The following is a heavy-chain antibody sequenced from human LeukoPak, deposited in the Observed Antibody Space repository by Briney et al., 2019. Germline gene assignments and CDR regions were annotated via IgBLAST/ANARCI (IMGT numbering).Heavy chain of an antibody. Sequence: GGSLRLSCAASGFTFSSYGMHWVRQAPGKGLEWVAVISCDGSNKYYADSVKGRFTISRDNSKNTLYLQMNSLRAEDTAVYYCAKAEVPAAIGYFQHWGQGTLVTVSS. CDR1: GFTFSSYG. V-gene: IGHV3-30*18. J-gene: IGHJ1*01. D-gene: IGHD2-2*01. CDR2: ISCDGSNK. CDR3: AKAEVPAAIGYFQH.